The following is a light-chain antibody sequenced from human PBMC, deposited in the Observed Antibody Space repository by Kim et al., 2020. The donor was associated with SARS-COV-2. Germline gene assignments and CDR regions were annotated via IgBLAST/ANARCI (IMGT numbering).Light chain of an antibody. J-gene: IGLJ2*01. CDR2: KDS. Sequence: SYELTQPPSVSVTPGQTASITCSGDKLGDKYACWYQHKPGQSPVLVIYKDSKRPSGIPERFSGSNSGNTATLTLSGTQAMDEADYYCQAWDSSVVFG. V-gene: IGLV3-1*01. CDR1: KLGDKY. CDR3: QAWDSSVV.